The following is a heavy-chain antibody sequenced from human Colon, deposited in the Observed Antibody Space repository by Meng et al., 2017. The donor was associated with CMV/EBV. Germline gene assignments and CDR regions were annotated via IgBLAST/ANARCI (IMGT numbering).Heavy chain of an antibody. CDR2: INTDGGST. CDR1: AFTFTRDW. J-gene: IGHJ4*02. D-gene: IGHD2-15*01. V-gene: IGHV3-74*01. CDR3: ARICSGATCAVGN. Sequence: ASAFTFTRDWMHSVRQAPWKGLVCVSRINTDGGSTYYADSVKGRFTISRDNAKNTLYLQMTSLSAEDTAVYYCARICSGATCAVGNWGQGTLVTVSS.